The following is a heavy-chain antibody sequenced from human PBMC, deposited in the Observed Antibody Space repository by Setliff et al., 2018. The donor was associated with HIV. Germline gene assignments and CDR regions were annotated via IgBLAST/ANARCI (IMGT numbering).Heavy chain of an antibody. CDR2: ISGFNAKT. V-gene: IGHV1-18*01. CDR1: GYNFNTYG. D-gene: IGHD1-1*01. CDR3: ARANSLLQYNDGWSPENPFNI. Sequence: ASVKVSCKASGYNFNTYGVSGVRQAPGQGPEWMGWISGFNAKTLYAPKFQDRVTLTTDTSTTTAHMELRSLSSDDTAMYDCARANSLLQYNDGWSPENPFNIWGQGTLVTVSS. J-gene: IGHJ4*03.